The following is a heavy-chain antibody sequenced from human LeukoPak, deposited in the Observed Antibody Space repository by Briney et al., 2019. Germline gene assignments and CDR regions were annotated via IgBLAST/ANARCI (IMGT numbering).Heavy chain of an antibody. Sequence: PSETLSLTCTVSGGSISSYYWSWIRQPPGKGLEWIGYIYYSGSTNYNPSLKSRVTISVDTSKNQFSLNLVSVTAADTAVYFCARGAGGLGIDYWGQGTLVTVSS. CDR2: IYYSGST. J-gene: IGHJ4*02. V-gene: IGHV4-59*01. CDR3: ARGAGGLGIDY. CDR1: GGSISSYY. D-gene: IGHD1-14*01.